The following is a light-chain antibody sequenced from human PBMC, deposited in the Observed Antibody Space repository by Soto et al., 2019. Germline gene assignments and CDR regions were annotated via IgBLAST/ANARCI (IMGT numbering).Light chain of an antibody. CDR1: QNINNY. CDR3: QQYENLPT. V-gene: IGKV1-33*01. CDR2: DAS. J-gene: IGKJ5*01. Sequence: IQMTQSPSSMSACVGHTVTLTCQASQNINNYLNWYQQKPGRCPKLLIYDASNLEAGVPSRFRGSGSGTDFTFTISRLQPEDIATYYCQQYENLPTFGQGTRLEIK.